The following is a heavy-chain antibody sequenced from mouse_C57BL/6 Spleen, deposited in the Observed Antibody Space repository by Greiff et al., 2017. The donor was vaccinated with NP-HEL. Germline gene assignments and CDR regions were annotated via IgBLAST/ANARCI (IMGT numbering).Heavy chain of an antibody. V-gene: IGHV5-4*01. CDR1: GFTFSSYA. J-gene: IGHJ2*01. D-gene: IGHD2-3*01. CDR2: ISAGGSYT. CDR3: ARAHDGLDD. Sequence: EVQGVESGGGLVKPGGSLKLSCAASGFTFSSYAMSWVRQTPEKRLEWVATISAGGSYTYYPDNVKGRFTISRDNAKNNLYLQMRHLKSEDTAMYYGARAHDGLDDWGKGTTLTVST.